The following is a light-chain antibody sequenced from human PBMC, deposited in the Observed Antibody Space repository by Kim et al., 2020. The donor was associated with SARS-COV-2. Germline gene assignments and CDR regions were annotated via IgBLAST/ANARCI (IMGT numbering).Light chain of an antibody. Sequence: DIQMTQSPSSVSASVGDRVTITCRASQRISTWLAWYRQKPGKAPKLLIHSASSLKSGVPSRFSGSGSGTDFTLTISSLQPDDFATYYCQQAHSFPFTFGPGTKVDIK. V-gene: IGKV1-12*01. J-gene: IGKJ3*01. CDR3: QQAHSFPFT. CDR1: QRISTW. CDR2: SAS.